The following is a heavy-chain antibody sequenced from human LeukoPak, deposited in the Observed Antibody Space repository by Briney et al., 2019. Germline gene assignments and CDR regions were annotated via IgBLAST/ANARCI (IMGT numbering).Heavy chain of an antibody. CDR1: GFTFSSYG. V-gene: IGHV3-30*02. CDR2: IRYDGSNI. Sequence: PGGSLRLSCAASGFTFSSYGMHWVRQAPGKGLEWVAFIRYDGSNIYYVDSVKGRFTISRDNSKNTLSLQMNSLRAEDTAVYYCASDTGFYDSSGYYPFDYWGQGTLVTVSS. D-gene: IGHD3-22*01. CDR3: ASDTGFYDSSGYYPFDY. J-gene: IGHJ4*02.